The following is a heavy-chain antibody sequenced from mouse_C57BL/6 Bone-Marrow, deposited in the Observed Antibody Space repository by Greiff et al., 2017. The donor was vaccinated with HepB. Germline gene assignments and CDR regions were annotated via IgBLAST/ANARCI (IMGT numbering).Heavy chain of an antibody. D-gene: IGHD1-1*01. Sequence: EVQLQQSVAELVRPGASVKLSCTASGFNIKNYYMHWVKQRPEQGLEWIGRIDPANGNTKYAPKFQGKATITADTSSNTAYLQLSSLTSEDTAIYYCARYYYGSSAGFAYWGQGTLVTVSA. CDR3: ARYYYGSSAGFAY. J-gene: IGHJ3*01. CDR1: GFNIKNYY. CDR2: IDPANGNT. V-gene: IGHV14-3*01.